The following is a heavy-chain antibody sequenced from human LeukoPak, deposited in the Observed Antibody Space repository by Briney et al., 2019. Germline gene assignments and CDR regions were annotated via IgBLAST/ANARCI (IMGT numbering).Heavy chain of an antibody. CDR1: GGSFSGYY. D-gene: IGHD6-19*01. V-gene: IGHV4-34*01. J-gene: IGHJ4*02. CDR3: ARGSTIAVAGIDY. CDR2: INHSGST. Sequence: SETLSLTCAVYGGSFSGYYWSWIRQPPGKGLEWIGEINHSGSTNYNPSLKSRVTISVDTSKNQFSLKLSSVTAADTAVYYCARGSTIAVAGIDYWGQGTQVTVSS.